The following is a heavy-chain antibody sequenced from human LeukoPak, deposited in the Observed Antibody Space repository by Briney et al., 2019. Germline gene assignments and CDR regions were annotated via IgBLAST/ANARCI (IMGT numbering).Heavy chain of an antibody. CDR3: ARGGSLWFENNWFDP. CDR1: GYTFTSYG. V-gene: IGHV1-18*01. D-gene: IGHD3-10*01. Sequence: ASVKVSCKASGYTFTSYGISWVRQAPGQGLEWMGWISAYNGNTNYAQKLQGRVTMTTDTSTSTAYMELRRLRSDDTAVYYCARGGSLWFENNWFDPWGQGTLVTVSS. J-gene: IGHJ5*02. CDR2: ISAYNGNT.